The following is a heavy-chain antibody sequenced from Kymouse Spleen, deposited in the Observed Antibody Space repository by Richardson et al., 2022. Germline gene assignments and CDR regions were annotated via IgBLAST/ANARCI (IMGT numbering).Heavy chain of an antibody. CDR3: AKGDYDILTGYYYYYYGMDV. V-gene: IGHV3-30*18. J-gene: IGHJ6*02. CDR1: GFTFSSYG. Sequence: QVQLVESGGGVVQPGRSLRLSCAASGFTFSSYGMHWVRQAPGKGLEWVAVISYDGSNKYYADSVKGRFTISRDNSKNTLYLQMNSLRAEDTAVYYCAKGDYDILTGYYYYYYGMDVWGQGTTVTVSS. CDR2: ISYDGSNK. D-gene: IGHD3-9*01.